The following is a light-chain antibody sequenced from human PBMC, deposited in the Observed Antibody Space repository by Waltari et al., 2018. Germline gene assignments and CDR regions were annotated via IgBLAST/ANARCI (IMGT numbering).Light chain of an antibody. Sequence: QSVLTQPPSVSGAPGQRVTISCPGSSPTIGAGYDVHWYRQLPGPAPKLLIYGNVNRPSGVPDRFSASKSGTSASLAITGLQAEDEADYYCQSYDSSLSGYVFGIGTKVSVL. CDR2: GNV. J-gene: IGLJ1*01. CDR1: SPTIGAGYD. CDR3: QSYDSSLSGYV. V-gene: IGLV1-40*01.